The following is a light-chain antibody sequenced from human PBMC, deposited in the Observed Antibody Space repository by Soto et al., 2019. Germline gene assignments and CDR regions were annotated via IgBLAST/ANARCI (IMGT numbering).Light chain of an antibody. V-gene: IGKV3-20*01. J-gene: IGKJ2*01. CDR2: DAS. CDR3: QQYGSSPRT. Sequence: DIVVTQSPDSLAVSLGERATITCKSSRSVLYSPDNRSYLGWYQKKPGQAPRVVIYDASNRATGIPDRFSGSGSGTDFTLTISRLEPEDFAVYYCQQYGSSPRTFGQGTKLEIK. CDR1: RSVLYSPDNRSY.